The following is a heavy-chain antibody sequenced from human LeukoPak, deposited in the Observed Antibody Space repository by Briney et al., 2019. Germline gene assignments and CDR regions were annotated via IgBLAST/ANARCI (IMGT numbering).Heavy chain of an antibody. V-gene: IGHV1-8*03. CDR1: GYTFTSYD. J-gene: IGHJ4*02. D-gene: IGHD1-26*01. Sequence: ASVKVSCKASGYTFTSYDINWVRQATGQGLEWMGWMNPNSGNTGYAQKFQGRVTITRSTSISAAYMELSSLRSDDTAVYYCARGDLVGADDTNFDYWGQGTLVTVSS. CDR3: ARGDLVGADDTNFDY. CDR2: MNPNSGNT.